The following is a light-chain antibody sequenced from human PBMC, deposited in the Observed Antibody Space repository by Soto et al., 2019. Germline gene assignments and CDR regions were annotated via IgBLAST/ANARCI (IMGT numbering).Light chain of an antibody. V-gene: IGKV1-5*03. CDR2: QAS. J-gene: IGKJ1*01. CDR1: QSISHW. Sequence: DIQMTQSPSTLSASVGDRVTITCRASQSISHWLAWYQQKPGKAPTLLIFQASSLESGVQSRFSGSGSATDFTLIIRRLQPDDFASYYCQHYYAFPWTFGPGTTVDI. CDR3: QHYYAFPWT.